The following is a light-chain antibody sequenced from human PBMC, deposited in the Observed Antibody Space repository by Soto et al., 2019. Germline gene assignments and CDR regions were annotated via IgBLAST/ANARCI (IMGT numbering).Light chain of an antibody. CDR1: QSVSSTY. CDR3: QQYWSSPWT. V-gene: IGKV3-20*01. Sequence: EIVLTQSPGTLSLSPGERVTLSCRASQSVSSTYLAWYQQKPGQAPRLLIYGASSRATGIPDRFSGSGSGTDFTLTINRLEPEDFAVYYCQQYWSSPWTFGQGTKVEIK. CDR2: GAS. J-gene: IGKJ1*01.